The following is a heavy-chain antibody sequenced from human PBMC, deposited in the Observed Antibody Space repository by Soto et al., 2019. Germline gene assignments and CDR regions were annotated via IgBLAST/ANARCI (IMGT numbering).Heavy chain of an antibody. CDR3: ARGAVVVPNGLIAGMDV. CDR1: GYSFSNFY. D-gene: IGHD2-15*01. J-gene: IGHJ6*02. V-gene: IGHV1-46*01. Sequence: ASVKVSCKPSGYSFSNFYVHWVRQAPGQGLEWMGIIDPSSGTTSYTQRFQERVTMTRDTSMSTVYMELSRLRSEDTAVYYCARGAVVVPNGLIAGMDVWGLGTTVTVS. CDR2: IDPSSGTT.